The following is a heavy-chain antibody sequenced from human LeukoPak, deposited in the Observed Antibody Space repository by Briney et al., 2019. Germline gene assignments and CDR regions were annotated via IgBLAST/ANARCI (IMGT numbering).Heavy chain of an antibody. V-gene: IGHV3-7*01. Sequence: PGGSLRLSCAASGFTFSSYWMSWVRQAPGKGLEWVANIKQDGSEKYYVDSVKGRFAISRDNAKNSLYLQMNSLRAEDTAVYYCARERIDYYYYYMDVWGKGTTVTVSS. CDR2: IKQDGSEK. D-gene: IGHD3-16*02. CDR1: GFTFSSYW. CDR3: ARERIDYYYYYMDV. J-gene: IGHJ6*03.